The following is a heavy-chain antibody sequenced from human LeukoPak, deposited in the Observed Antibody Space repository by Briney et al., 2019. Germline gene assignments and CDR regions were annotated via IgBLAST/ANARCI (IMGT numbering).Heavy chain of an antibody. Sequence: PGGSLRLSCAASGFTFTTSWMHWFRQAPGKGLVWVSRIESDGTSTTYADSGKGRFTISRDNAKNSLYLQMNSLRAEDTAVYYCARDQYSSTWYRGAFDVWGQGTMVSVSS. CDR2: IESDGTST. V-gene: IGHV3-74*01. D-gene: IGHD6-13*01. J-gene: IGHJ3*01. CDR1: GFTFTTSW. CDR3: ARDQYSSTWYRGAFDV.